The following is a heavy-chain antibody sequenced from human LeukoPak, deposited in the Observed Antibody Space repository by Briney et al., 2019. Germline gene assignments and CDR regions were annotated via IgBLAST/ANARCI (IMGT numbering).Heavy chain of an antibody. Sequence: SETLSLTCTISGGSISSYYWTWIRQPPEKGLEWIGYIYYSGSTSYNPSLKSRVTISVDTSKNQFSLKLSSVTAADTAVYYCARRQDTMIRGSGAFDIWGQGTMVTVSS. V-gene: IGHV4-59*01. CDR1: GGSISSYY. CDR3: ARRQDTMIRGSGAFDI. D-gene: IGHD3-10*01. J-gene: IGHJ3*02. CDR2: IYYSGST.